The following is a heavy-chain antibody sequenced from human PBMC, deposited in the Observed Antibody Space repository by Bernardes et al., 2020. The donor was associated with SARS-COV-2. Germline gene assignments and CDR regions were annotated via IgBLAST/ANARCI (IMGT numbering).Heavy chain of an antibody. CDR1: GFIFDDYA. D-gene: IGHD3-10*01. Sequence: GGSLRLSCAASGFIFDDYAMHWVRQAPGKGLEWVSGISWNSGSIGYADSVKGRFTISRDNAKNSLYLQMNSLRAEDTALYYCAKDRYYYGSGSYSPNYYYYGMDVWGQGTTVTVSS. V-gene: IGHV3-9*01. CDR2: ISWNSGSI. CDR3: AKDRYYYGSGSYSPNYYYYGMDV. J-gene: IGHJ6*02.